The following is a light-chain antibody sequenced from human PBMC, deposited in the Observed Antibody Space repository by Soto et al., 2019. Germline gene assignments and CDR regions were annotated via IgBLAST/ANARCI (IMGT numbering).Light chain of an antibody. Sequence: QSALTQPASVSGSPGLSITISCTGTSSDVGSYNLVSWYQQHPGKAPKLMIYEGSKRPSGVSNRFSGSKSGNTASLTISGLQAEDEADYYCCSYAGRVFGGGTKLTVL. CDR3: CSYAGRV. CDR2: EGS. V-gene: IGLV2-23*01. CDR1: SSDVGSYNL. J-gene: IGLJ2*01.